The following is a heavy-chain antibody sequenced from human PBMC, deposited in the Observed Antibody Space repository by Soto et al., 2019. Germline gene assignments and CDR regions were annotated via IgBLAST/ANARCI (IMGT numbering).Heavy chain of an antibody. D-gene: IGHD6-6*01. CDR2: ISSSSSYT. CDR3: ARVRLDQIAALASRYYYSGMDV. J-gene: IGHJ6*02. V-gene: IGHV3-11*06. Sequence: QVQLVESGGGLVKPGGSLRLSCAASGFTFSDYYMSWIRQAPGKGLEWVSYISSSSSYTNYADSVKGRFTISRDNAKNSLYLQMNSLRAEDTAVYYCARVRLDQIAALASRYYYSGMDVWGQGTTVTVSS. CDR1: GFTFSDYY.